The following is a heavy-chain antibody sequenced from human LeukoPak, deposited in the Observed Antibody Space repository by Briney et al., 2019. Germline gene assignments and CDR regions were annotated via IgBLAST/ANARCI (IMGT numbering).Heavy chain of an antibody. CDR3: AKASHRSSSWEVDAFDI. CDR1: GTSIKTYY. CDR2: IFDRGTT. D-gene: IGHD6-13*01. J-gene: IGHJ3*02. V-gene: IGHV4-59*01. Sequence: SETLSLTCNASGTSIKTYYWSWIRKPPGKGLEWFGYIFDRGTTNYNPSPGSRVTISAETSKNQVSLKVKSVTAADTAVYYCAKASHRSSSWEVDAFDIWGQGTMVTVSS.